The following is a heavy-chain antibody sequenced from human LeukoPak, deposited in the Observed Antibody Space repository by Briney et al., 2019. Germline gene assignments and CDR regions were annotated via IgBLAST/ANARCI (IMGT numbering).Heavy chain of an antibody. V-gene: IGHV3-66*01. D-gene: IGHD5/OR15-5a*01. CDR1: GFTVSSNY. CDR2: IYSGGST. Sequence: QAGGSLRLSCAASGFTVSSNYMSWVRQAPGKGPEWVSVIYSGGSTYYADSVKGRFTISRDNSKNTLYLQMNSLRAEDTAVYYCARGIVSHFDYWGQGTLVTVSS. J-gene: IGHJ4*02. CDR3: ARGIVSHFDY.